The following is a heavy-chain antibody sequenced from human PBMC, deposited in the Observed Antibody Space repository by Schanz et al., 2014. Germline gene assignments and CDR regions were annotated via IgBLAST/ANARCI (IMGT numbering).Heavy chain of an antibody. J-gene: IGHJ4*02. D-gene: IGHD2-15*01. CDR2: ISYDGSNK. Sequence: VQLLESGGGLVQPGGSLRLSCAAYGFTLSSYAMHWVRQAPGKGLEWVAVISYDGSNKYYADSVKGRFTISRDNSKNTLYLQMNALRAEDTAVYYCARDRGYCSGGSCLTVDYWGQGTLVTVSS. CDR1: GFTLSSYA. CDR3: ARDRGYCSGGSCLTVDY. V-gene: IGHV3-30-3*01.